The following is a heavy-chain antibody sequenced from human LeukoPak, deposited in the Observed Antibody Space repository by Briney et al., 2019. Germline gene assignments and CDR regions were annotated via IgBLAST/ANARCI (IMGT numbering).Heavy chain of an antibody. D-gene: IGHD7-27*01. J-gene: IGHJ6*02. CDR3: ARDPGAFYYYYGMDV. CDR1: GYTFTSYY. Sequence: ASVKVSCKASGYTFTSYYMHWVRQAPGQGLEWMGIINPSGGSTSYAQKFQGRVTMTRDTSTSTVYMELSSLRSEDTAVYYCARDPGAFYYYYGMDVWGQGTTVIVSS. CDR2: INPSGGST. V-gene: IGHV1-46*01.